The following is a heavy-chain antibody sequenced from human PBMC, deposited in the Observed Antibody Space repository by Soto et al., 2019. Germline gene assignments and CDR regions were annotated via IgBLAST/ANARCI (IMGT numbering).Heavy chain of an antibody. Sequence: GGSLRLSCAASRFMFSSYWMHWVRQAPGKGLVWVSRINIDGGTTTYADSVKGRFTISRDNAKNTLYLQMNSLRAEDTAVYYCAIESEYTYGSHDHRIDVCGLGTTVTDSS. J-gene: IGHJ6*01. CDR1: RFMFSSYW. D-gene: IGHD2-2*02. V-gene: IGHV3-74*01. CDR2: INIDGGTT. CDR3: AIESEYTYGSHDHRIDV.